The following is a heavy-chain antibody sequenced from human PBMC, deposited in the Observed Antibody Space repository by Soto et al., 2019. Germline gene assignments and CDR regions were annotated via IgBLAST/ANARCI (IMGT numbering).Heavy chain of an antibody. Sequence: PSETLSLTCAVYGGSFSGYYWSWIRQPPGKGLEWIGEINHSGSTNYNPSLKSRVTISVDTSKNQFSLKLSSVTAADTAVYYCARVSIAATYYYGMDVWGQGTTVTVSS. CDR2: INHSGST. CDR1: GGSFSGYY. J-gene: IGHJ6*02. CDR3: ARVSIAATYYYGMDV. D-gene: IGHD6-6*01. V-gene: IGHV4-34*01.